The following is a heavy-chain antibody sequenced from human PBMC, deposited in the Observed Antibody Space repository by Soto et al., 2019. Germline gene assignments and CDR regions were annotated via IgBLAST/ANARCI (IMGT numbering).Heavy chain of an antibody. Sequence: SETLSLTCTVSGGSISSYYWSWIRQPPGKGLEWIGYIYYSGSTNYNPSLKSRVTISVDTSKNQFSLKLSSVTAADTAVYYCARARSSSRKRFYYFDYWGQGTLVTVSS. CDR1: GGSISSYY. J-gene: IGHJ4*02. CDR3: ARARSSSRKRFYYFDY. D-gene: IGHD6-6*01. V-gene: IGHV4-59*01. CDR2: IYYSGST.